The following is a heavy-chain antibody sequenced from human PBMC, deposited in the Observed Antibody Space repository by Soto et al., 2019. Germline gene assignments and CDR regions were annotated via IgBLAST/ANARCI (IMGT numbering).Heavy chain of an antibody. Sequence: GGSLRLSCVGSGFSFGRYGIHWVRQAPGKGLEWVAWVSYDGRNRNYADSLKARLTISRDNSKDTAFLQMNSLGPDDTSVYYCGREYLDHCPEGWGQGTWVTAAS. CDR1: GFSFGRYG. D-gene: IGHD2-2*01. CDR3: GREYLDHCPEG. V-gene: IGHV3-30*03. J-gene: IGHJ4*03. CDR2: VSYDGRNR.